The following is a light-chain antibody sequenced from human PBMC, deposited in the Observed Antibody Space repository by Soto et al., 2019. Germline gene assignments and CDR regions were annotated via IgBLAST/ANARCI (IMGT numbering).Light chain of an antibody. CDR3: QVRDSSSDHYV. CDR2: DDS. Sequence: SYELTEPPWVSVAPGQTARITCGGNKIGSKSVHWYQQKPCQAPVLVVYDDSDRPSGIPERFSGSNSGNTATLTISRVEAGDEADYYFQVRDSSSDHYVFGTGTKVTVL. J-gene: IGLJ1*01. CDR1: KIGSKS. V-gene: IGLV3-21*02.